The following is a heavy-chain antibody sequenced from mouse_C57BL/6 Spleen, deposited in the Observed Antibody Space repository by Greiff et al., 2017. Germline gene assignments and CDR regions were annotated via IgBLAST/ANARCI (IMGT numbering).Heavy chain of an antibody. CDR1: GYTFTSYW. CDR2: IHPSDSDT. J-gene: IGHJ2*01. V-gene: IGHV1-74*01. Sequence: VQLQQPGAELVKPGASVKVSCKASGYTFTSYWMHWVKQRPGQGLEWIGRIHPSDSDTNYNQKFKGKATLTVDKSSSTAYMQLSSLTYEDSAVYYCAICDYGEDYFDYWGQGTTLKVSS. CDR3: AICDYGEDYFDY. D-gene: IGHD2-4*01.